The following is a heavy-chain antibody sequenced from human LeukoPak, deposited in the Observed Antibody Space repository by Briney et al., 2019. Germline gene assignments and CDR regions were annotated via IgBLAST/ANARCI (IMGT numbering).Heavy chain of an antibody. CDR2: ISTRSSYI. J-gene: IGHJ4*02. Sequence: GGSLRLSCAASGFTFSTYSMNWVRQAPGKGLEWVSSISTRSSYIYYVDSVRGRFTISRDNAKKSLYLQMNSLRVEDSAVYYCAGDQWGNRWTYWGQGTLVTVSS. D-gene: IGHD3-16*01. CDR1: GFTFSTYS. V-gene: IGHV3-21*01. CDR3: AGDQWGNRWTY.